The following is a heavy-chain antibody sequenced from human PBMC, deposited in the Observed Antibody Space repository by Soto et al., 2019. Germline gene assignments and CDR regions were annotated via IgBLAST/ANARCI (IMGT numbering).Heavy chain of an antibody. CDR1: GFTFSSYG. CDR3: AKDGPPEGYNPYYFDY. CDR2: ISYDGSNK. J-gene: IGHJ4*02. D-gene: IGHD5-12*01. V-gene: IGHV3-30*18. Sequence: GGSLRLSCAASGFTFSSYGMHWVRQAPGKGLEWVAVISYDGSNKYYADSVKGRFTISRDNSKNTLYLQMNSLRAEDTAVYYCAKDGPPEGYNPYYFDYWGQGTLVTVSS.